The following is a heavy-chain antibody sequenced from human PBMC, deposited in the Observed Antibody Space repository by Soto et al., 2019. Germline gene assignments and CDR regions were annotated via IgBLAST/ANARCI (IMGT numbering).Heavy chain of an antibody. V-gene: IGHV4-31*03. Sequence: PSETLSVTCSVSGGSIRSGGYFWCWIRLHPGKGLEWIGYIYYSGSTYYNPSLKSRVTISVDTSKNQFSLKLSSVTAADTAMYYCARATLVVAATPYWFDPWGQGTQVTVS. CDR3: ARATLVVAATPYWFDP. J-gene: IGHJ5*02. D-gene: IGHD2-15*01. CDR2: IYYSGST. CDR1: GGSIRSGGYF.